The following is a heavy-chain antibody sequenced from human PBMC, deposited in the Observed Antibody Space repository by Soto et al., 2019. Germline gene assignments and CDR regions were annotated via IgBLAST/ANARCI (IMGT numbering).Heavy chain of an antibody. Sequence: ASVKVSCKVSGYTLTELSMHWVRQAPGKGLEWMGGFDPEDGETIYAQKFQGRVTMTEDTSTDTAYMELSCLRSEDTAVYYCANPILGAPTLAYCGGDCYTDAFDIWGQGTMVTVSS. CDR3: ANPILGAPTLAYCGGDCYTDAFDI. V-gene: IGHV1-24*01. J-gene: IGHJ3*02. CDR2: FDPEDGET. CDR1: GYTLTELS. D-gene: IGHD2-21*01.